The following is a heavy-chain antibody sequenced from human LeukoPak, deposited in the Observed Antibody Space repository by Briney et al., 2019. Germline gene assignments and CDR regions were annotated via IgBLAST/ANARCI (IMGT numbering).Heavy chain of an antibody. D-gene: IGHD4-17*01. J-gene: IGHJ4*02. V-gene: IGHV3-30-3*01. Sequence: GRSLRLSCAASGFTFSSYAMHWVRQAPGKGLEWVAVISYDGSNKYHADSVKGRFTISRDNSKNTLYLQMNSLRAEDTAVYYCARGPLVQDYGDYVFLPHDFDYWGQGTLVTVSS. CDR1: GFTFSSYA. CDR2: ISYDGSNK. CDR3: ARGPLVQDYGDYVFLPHDFDY.